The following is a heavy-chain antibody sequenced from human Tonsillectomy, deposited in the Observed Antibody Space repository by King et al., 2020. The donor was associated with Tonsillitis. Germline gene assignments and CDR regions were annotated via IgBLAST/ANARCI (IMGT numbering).Heavy chain of an antibody. V-gene: IGHV4-38-2*02. CDR2: IYHSGST. Sequence: VQLRESGPGLVKPSETLSLTCAVSGYSISSGYYWGWIRQPPGKGLEWIGSIYHSGSTYYNPSLKSRVTISVDTSKNQFSLKLSSVTAADTAVYYCSREGVVVVADNWFDPWGLGTLVTVSS. D-gene: IGHD2-15*01. J-gene: IGHJ5*02. CDR1: GYSISSGYY. CDR3: SREGVVVVADNWFDP.